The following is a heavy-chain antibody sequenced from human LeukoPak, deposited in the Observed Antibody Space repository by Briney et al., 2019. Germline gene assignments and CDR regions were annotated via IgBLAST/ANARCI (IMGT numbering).Heavy chain of an antibody. CDR3: ARPSSTSYSSRRYYYYYYMDV. J-gene: IGHJ6*03. CDR2: IYYSGST. V-gene: IGHV4-39*01. D-gene: IGHD6-13*01. Sequence: PSETLSLTCTVSGGSISSSGYYWGWIRQPPGKGLEWIGSIYYSGSTYYNPSLKSRVTISVDTSKNQFSLKLSSVTAADTAVYYCARPSSTSYSSRRYYYYYYMDVWGKGTTVTVSS. CDR1: GGSISSSGYY.